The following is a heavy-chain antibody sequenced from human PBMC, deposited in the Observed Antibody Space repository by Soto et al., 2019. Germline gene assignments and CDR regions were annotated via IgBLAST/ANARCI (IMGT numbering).Heavy chain of an antibody. D-gene: IGHD3-10*01. CDR1: GGSFSGYY. J-gene: IGHJ4*02. V-gene: IGHV4-34*01. CDR2: INHRGST. CDR3: ARRGVRFGELFAY. Sequence: QVQLQQWGAGLLKPSETLSLTCAVYGGSFSGYYWSWIRHPPGKGLEWIGEINHRGSTNYNPSLKSRVTISVDTSKNQFSLKLSSVTAADTAVYYCARRGVRFGELFAYWGQGTLVTVSS.